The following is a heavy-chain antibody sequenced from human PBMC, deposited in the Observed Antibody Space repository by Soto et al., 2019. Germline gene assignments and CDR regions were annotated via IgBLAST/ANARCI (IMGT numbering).Heavy chain of an antibody. CDR2: ISGSGGST. J-gene: IGHJ6*02. V-gene: IGHV3-23*01. D-gene: IGHD6-6*01. CDR1: GFTFSSYA. Sequence: EVQLLESGGGLVQPGGSLRLSCAASGFTFSSYAMSWVRQAPGKGLEWVSAISGSGGSTYYADSVKGRFTISRDNAKNTLYLQMNSLRAEDTAVYYCAKDSPRWESSSTASVTHYYYGMDVWGQGTTVTVSS. CDR3: AKDSPRWESSSTASVTHYYYGMDV.